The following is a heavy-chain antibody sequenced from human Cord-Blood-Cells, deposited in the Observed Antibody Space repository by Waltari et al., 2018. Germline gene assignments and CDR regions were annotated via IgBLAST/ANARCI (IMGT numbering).Heavy chain of an antibody. CDR1: GFTFGDYA. CDR2: IRSKAYGGTT. CDR3: TRDFSYYYDSSGYYYFDY. J-gene: IGHJ4*02. Sequence: EVQLVESGGGLVQPGRSLRLSCTASGFTFGDYAMSWFRQAQGKGLAWVGFIRSKAYGGTTEYAASVKGRFTISRDDSKSIAYLQMNSLKTEDTAVYYCTRDFSYYYDSSGYYYFDYWGQGTLVTVSS. D-gene: IGHD3-22*01. V-gene: IGHV3-49*03.